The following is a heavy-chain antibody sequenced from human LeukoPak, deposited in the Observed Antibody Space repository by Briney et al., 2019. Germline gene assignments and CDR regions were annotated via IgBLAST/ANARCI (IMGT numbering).Heavy chain of an antibody. CDR2: IYPGDSDT. J-gene: IGHJ5*02. CDR1: GYSFTSYW. D-gene: IGHD3-10*01. V-gene: IGHV5-51*01. CDR3: ARVPIPYSYYYGSGSYFWFDP. Sequence: GESLKISCKGSGYSFTSYWIGWVRQMPGKGLEWMGIIYPGDSDTRYSPSFQGQVTISADKSISTAYLQWSSLKASDTAMYYCARVPIPYSYYYGSGSYFWFDPWGQGTLVTVSS.